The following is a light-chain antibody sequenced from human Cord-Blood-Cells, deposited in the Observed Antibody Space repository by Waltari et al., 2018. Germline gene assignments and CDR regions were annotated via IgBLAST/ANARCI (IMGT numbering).Light chain of an antibody. CDR1: QSVSSN. V-gene: IGKV3-15*01. J-gene: IGKJ4*01. CDR3: QQYNNWPPLT. Sequence: EIVMTQSPATLSVSQGERATLSCRASQSVSSNLAGYQQNPGQAPRILIYGASTRATGIQARFSGSGSGTEFTLTISSLQSEDFAVYYCQQYNNWPPLTFGGGTKVEIK. CDR2: GAS.